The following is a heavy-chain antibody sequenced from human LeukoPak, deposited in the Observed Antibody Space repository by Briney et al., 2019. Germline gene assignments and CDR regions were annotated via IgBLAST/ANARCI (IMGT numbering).Heavy chain of an antibody. J-gene: IGHJ4*02. Sequence: PSETLSLTCTVSGGSISSYYWSWIRQPPGKGLEWIGYIYYSGSTNYNPSLKSRVSISVDTSKKQFSLRLSSVTAADTAVYYCARYSSGWYGFDYWGQGTLVTVSS. CDR2: IYYSGST. V-gene: IGHV4-59*01. D-gene: IGHD6-19*01. CDR3: ARYSSGWYGFDY. CDR1: GGSISSYY.